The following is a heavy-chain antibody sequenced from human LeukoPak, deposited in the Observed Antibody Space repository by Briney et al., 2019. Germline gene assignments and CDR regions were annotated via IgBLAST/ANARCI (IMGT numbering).Heavy chain of an antibody. CDR3: ARAASWSPIGDSYYYMDV. Sequence: ASVKVSCKASGYTFTSYDINWVRQATGQGFEWMGWMNPNSGNTGYAQKFQGRVTMTRDTSISTVYMELSGLRSEDTAVYYCARAASWSPIGDSYYYMDVWGKGTTVAISS. CDR2: MNPNSGNT. V-gene: IGHV1-8*01. J-gene: IGHJ6*03. D-gene: IGHD6-13*01. CDR1: GYTFTSYD.